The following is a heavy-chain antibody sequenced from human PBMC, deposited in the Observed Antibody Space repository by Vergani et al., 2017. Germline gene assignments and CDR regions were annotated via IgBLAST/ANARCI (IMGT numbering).Heavy chain of an antibody. V-gene: IGHV3-33*01. J-gene: IGHJ6*02. CDR2: IWYDGSNK. Sequence: QVQLVESGGGVVQPGRSLRLSCAASGFTFSNYGMHWVRQAPGKGLEWVAVIWYDGSNKYYADSVKGRFSISRDNSKNTLYLQMNSLRAEDTAVYYCARDLPPNYYGMDVWGQGTTVTVSS. CDR3: ARDLPPNYYGMDV. CDR1: GFTFSNYG.